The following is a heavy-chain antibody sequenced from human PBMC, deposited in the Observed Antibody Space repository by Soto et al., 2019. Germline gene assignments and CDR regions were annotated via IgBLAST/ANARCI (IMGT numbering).Heavy chain of an antibody. Sequence: SETLSLTCTVSGGSISSSSYYWGWIRQPPGKGLEWIGSIYYSGSTYYNPSLKSRVTISVDTSKNQFSLKLSSVTAADTAVYYCATGQFRSGLFDYWGQGTLVTVSS. CDR1: GGSISSSSYY. V-gene: IGHV4-39*01. CDR2: IYYSGST. CDR3: ATGQFRSGLFDY. D-gene: IGHD3-22*01. J-gene: IGHJ4*02.